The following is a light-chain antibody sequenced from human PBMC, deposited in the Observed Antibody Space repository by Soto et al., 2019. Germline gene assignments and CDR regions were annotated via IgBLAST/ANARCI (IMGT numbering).Light chain of an antibody. J-gene: IGLJ2*01. CDR2: YDS. V-gene: IGLV3-21*01. CDR3: QVWEATGDQVV. CDR1: NVGSRS. Sequence: SYELTQPPSVSVAPGETARISCGGNNVGSRSVHWYQQKPGQAPFLFIYYDSDRPSGIPERFSGSNSGNTATLIISRVEAGDEADYYCQVWEATGDQVVFGGGTKLTVL.